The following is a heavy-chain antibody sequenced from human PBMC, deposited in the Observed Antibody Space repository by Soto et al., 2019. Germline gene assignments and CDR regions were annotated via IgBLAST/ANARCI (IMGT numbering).Heavy chain of an antibody. CDR2: IKEYASEE. Sequence: EVQLVQSGGDLVQPGGSLRLSCVASGFTFSTYWMTWVRQAPGMGLEWVAGIKEYASEEVYVDSVKGRFSISIDNAKNSLYLQLNSLMAEYTAVYYSATAISSPFSNFDYWGQGSLVTVSS. CDR1: GFTFSTYW. J-gene: IGHJ4*02. V-gene: IGHV3-7*01. D-gene: IGHD2-21*02. CDR3: ATAISSPFSNFDY.